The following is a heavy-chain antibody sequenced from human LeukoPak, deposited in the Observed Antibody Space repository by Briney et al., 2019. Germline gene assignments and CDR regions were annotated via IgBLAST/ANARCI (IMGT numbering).Heavy chain of an antibody. Sequence: SWGSLRLSCAASGFTFSTYWMHWVRQAPGKGLVLVSRIKSDGSSTSYADSVKGRFTISRDNAKNTLYLQMNSLRAEDTAVYYCGRQYYYDSSGYYYPFDYWGQGTLVTVSS. CDR3: GRQYYYDSSGYYYPFDY. V-gene: IGHV3-74*01. J-gene: IGHJ4*02. D-gene: IGHD3-22*01. CDR1: GFTFSTYW. CDR2: IKSDGSST.